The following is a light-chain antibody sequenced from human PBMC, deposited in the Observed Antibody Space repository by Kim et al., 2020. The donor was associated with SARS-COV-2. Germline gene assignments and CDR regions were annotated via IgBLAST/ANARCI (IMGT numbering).Light chain of an antibody. Sequence: PGESATLPCGPSQSVSNSYVAWAKQRPGQPARLLSCVAYGKSTGIPDRLSGGGAGTDFTHPISRLEPEDFAVYHCQQYGASPYPCGQGTKLEI. CDR2: VAY. CDR3: QQYGASPYP. J-gene: IGKJ2*01. V-gene: IGKV3-20*01. CDR1: QSVSNSY.